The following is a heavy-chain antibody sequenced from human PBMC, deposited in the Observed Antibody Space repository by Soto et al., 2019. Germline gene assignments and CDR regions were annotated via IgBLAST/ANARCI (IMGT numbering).Heavy chain of an antibody. Sequence: QVQLVQSGAEVRKPGASVNISCWASGFTFGDNLINWVRQAPGQSLEWMGWINPDNGNTRSSQTFQGRVTISRNSSASIAYVEVTALTSEDTAVYYCARDILSVGPRANDAFDVWGQWTMVTVSS. J-gene: IGHJ3*01. CDR2: INPDNGNT. CDR1: GFTFGDNL. CDR3: ARDILSVGPRANDAFDV. D-gene: IGHD2-8*02. V-gene: IGHV1-3*01.